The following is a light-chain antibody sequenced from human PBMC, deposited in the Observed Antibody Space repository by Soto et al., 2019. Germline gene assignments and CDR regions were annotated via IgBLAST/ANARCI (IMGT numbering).Light chain of an antibody. V-gene: IGLV2-14*03. CDR1: SSDVGGYHY. J-gene: IGLJ1*01. Sequence: YVLNQPASVAGSPGQSITSSCTGSSSDVGGYHYVSWYQQHPGKAPNLIIYQVSHRPSGVSDRFSGSKSGNTASLTISGLQGEDEATYYCSAFTSTHTYVFGTGTTVTVL. CDR3: SAFTSTHTYV. CDR2: QVS.